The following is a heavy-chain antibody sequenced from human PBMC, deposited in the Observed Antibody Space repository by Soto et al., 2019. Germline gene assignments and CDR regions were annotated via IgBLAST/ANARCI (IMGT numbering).Heavy chain of an antibody. J-gene: IGHJ5*02. V-gene: IGHV4-39*07. CDR2: IYYSGYT. CDR3: ARPYSNFQFDP. Sequence: SETLSLTCSVSGGSINSNNYYWGWIRQPPGKGLEWIGSIYYSGYTYYNPSLKSRITTSLDTSKNQFSLKLSSVTAADTAVYYCARPYSNFQFDPWGQGTLVTVSS. D-gene: IGHD4-4*01. CDR1: GGSINSNNYY.